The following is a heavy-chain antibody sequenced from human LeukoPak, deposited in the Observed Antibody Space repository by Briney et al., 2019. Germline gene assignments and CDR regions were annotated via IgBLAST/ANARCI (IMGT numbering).Heavy chain of an antibody. CDR1: GDSIASTIYY. V-gene: IGHV4-39*07. Sequence: SETLSLTCTVSGDSIASTIYYWGWIRQPPGKGLEWIGNIYYSGSTYYTPSLKSRVIISIDTSKNQFSLKLSSVTAADTAVYYCARKKIAAGPAFDTWGQGTMVTVSS. CDR3: ARKKIAAGPAFDT. J-gene: IGHJ3*02. CDR2: IYYSGST. D-gene: IGHD2-15*01.